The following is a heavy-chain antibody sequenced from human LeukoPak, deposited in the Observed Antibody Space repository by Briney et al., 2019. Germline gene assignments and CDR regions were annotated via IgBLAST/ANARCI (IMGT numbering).Heavy chain of an antibody. CDR1: GYTFTSYG. CDR2: ISAYNGNT. CDR3: AKGTLRLGYCSGGSCPLDY. V-gene: IGHV1-18*01. J-gene: IGHJ4*02. D-gene: IGHD2-15*01. Sequence: ASVKVSCKASGYTFTSYGISWVRQAPGQGLEWMGWISAYNGNTNYAQKLQGRVTMTTDTSTSTAYMELRSLRSDDTAVYYCAKGTLRLGYCSGGSCPLDYWGQGTLVTVSS.